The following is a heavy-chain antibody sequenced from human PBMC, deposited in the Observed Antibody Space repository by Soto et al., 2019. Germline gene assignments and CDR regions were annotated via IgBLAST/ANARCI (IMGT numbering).Heavy chain of an antibody. CDR3: ASIPDLDSTIDY. J-gene: IGHJ4*02. CDR1: GGSISSSNW. CDR2: IYHSGST. V-gene: IGHV4-4*02. Sequence: SETLSLTCAVSGGSISSSNWWSCVRQPPGKGLEWIGEIYHSGSTNYNPSLKSRVTISVDKSKNQFSLKLSSVTAADTAVYYCASIPDLDSTIDYWGQGTLVTVYS. D-gene: IGHD2-2*01.